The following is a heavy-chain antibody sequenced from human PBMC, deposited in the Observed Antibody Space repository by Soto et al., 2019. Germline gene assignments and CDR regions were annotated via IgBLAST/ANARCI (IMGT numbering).Heavy chain of an antibody. J-gene: IGHJ3*02. V-gene: IGHV4-39*01. CDR2: IYYSGST. CDR3: ASTTVSTGGGAFDI. Sequence: SETLSLTCTVSGGSISSSSYYWGWIRQPPGKGLEWIGSIYYSGSTYYNPSLKSRVTISVDTSKNQFSLKLSSVTAADTAVYYCASTTVSTGGGAFDIWGKATMVTVS. D-gene: IGHD4-17*01. CDR1: GGSISSSSYY.